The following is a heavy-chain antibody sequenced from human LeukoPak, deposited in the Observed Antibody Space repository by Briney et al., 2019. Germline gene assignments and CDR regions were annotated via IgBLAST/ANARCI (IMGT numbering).Heavy chain of an antibody. D-gene: IGHD3-22*01. V-gene: IGHV3-30*18. CDR1: GFTFSSYG. CDR3: AKDGGEYYDSSGYKLAEYFQH. CDR2: ISNYGSNK. J-gene: IGHJ1*01. Sequence: GGSLRLSCAAAGFTFSSYGMHWVRQAPGKGLEWVAVISNYGSNKYYADSVKGRFTISRDNSKNTLYLQMNSLRAEDTAVYYCAKDGGEYYDSSGYKLAEYFQHWGQGTLVTVSS.